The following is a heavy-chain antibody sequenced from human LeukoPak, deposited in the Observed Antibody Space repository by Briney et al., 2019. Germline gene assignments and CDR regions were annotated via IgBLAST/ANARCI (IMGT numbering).Heavy chain of an antibody. J-gene: IGHJ6*03. CDR3: ARLAVRGVIRRSYYYNMDV. V-gene: IGHV3-7*03. Sequence: GGSLRLSCAASGFTFSSYWMSWVRQAPGKGLEWVADIKQDGSEKYYVDSVKGRFTISRDNAKNSLYLQMNSLRAEDTALYYCARLAVRGVIRRSYYYNMDVWGKGTTVTVSS. D-gene: IGHD3-10*01. CDR2: IKQDGSEK. CDR1: GFTFSSYW.